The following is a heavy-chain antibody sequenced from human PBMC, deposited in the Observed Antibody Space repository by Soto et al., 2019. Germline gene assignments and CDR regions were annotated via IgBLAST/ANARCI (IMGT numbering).Heavy chain of an antibody. CDR1: GFTFGNYW. J-gene: IGHJ4*02. V-gene: IGHV3-74*03. CDR2: MTSDGRTT. Sequence: SLRLSCAASGFTFGNYWMHWVRQAPGKGPEWVSRMTSDGRTTQYADSVKGRFTVSRDNAKSTLYLQMNSLRAEDTAVYYCARAEVDYWGPGTLVTVSS. CDR3: ARAEVDY.